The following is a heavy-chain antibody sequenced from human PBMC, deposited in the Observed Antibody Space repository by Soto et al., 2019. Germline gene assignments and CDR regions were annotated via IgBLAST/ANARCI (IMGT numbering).Heavy chain of an antibody. CDR1: GGSISSYY. Sequence: PSETLSLSCTVCGGSISSYYWSWIRQPPGKGLEWIGYIYYSGSTYYNPSLKSRVTISVDTSKNQFSLKLSSVTAADTAVYYCARHLYSSGWYPFDYWGQGTLVTVSS. CDR2: IYYSGST. J-gene: IGHJ4*02. D-gene: IGHD6-19*01. CDR3: ARHLYSSGWYPFDY. V-gene: IGHV4-59*08.